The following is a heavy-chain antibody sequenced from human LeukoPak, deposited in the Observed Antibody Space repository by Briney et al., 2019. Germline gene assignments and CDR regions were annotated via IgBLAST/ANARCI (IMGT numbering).Heavy chain of an antibody. CDR3: ARDQYSYAHAAH. D-gene: IGHD5-18*01. Sequence: PGGSLRLSCAASGFTFSDYYMSWVRQAPGKGLEWISYISSSSGYTNYADSVKGRFTISRDNAKTSLYLQMNSLRAEDTAVYYCARDQYSYAHAAHWGQGTLVTVSS. CDR1: GFTFSDYY. CDR2: ISSSSGYT. V-gene: IGHV3-11*05. J-gene: IGHJ4*02.